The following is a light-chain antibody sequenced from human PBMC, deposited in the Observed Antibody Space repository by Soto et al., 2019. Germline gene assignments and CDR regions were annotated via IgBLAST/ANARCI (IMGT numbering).Light chain of an antibody. V-gene: IGKV1-39*01. CDR1: HSIGRY. CDR3: QQSYSTPRT. J-gene: IGKJ2*01. Sequence: DIQMTQSPSSLSASVGDRVTITCRASHSIGRYLNWYQQKPGKAPNLLISAASNLRSGVPSRFSGSGSATDFTLIISSLQPEDFATYYCQQSYSTPRTFGQGTKLEIK. CDR2: AAS.